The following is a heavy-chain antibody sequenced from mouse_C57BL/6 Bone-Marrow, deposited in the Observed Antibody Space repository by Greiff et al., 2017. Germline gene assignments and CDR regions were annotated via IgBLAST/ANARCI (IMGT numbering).Heavy chain of an antibody. CDR3: APELGSYAMDY. Sequence: VQLQQSGPELVKPGASVKISCKASGYAFSSSWMNWVKQRPGKGLEWIGRIYPGDGDTNYNGKFKGKATLTADKSSSTAYMHLSSLTSEDSAVYFCAPELGSYAMDYWGQGTSVTVSS. CDR2: IYPGDGDT. J-gene: IGHJ4*01. V-gene: IGHV1-82*01. D-gene: IGHD4-1*01. CDR1: GYAFSSSW.